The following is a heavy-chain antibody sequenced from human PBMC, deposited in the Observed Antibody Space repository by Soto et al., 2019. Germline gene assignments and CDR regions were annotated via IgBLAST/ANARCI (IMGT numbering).Heavy chain of an antibody. V-gene: IGHV5-51*01. CDR3: ARPRSGSYRLDYYGMDV. J-gene: IGHJ6*02. Sequence: GESLKISCKGSGYSFTSYWIAWVRQMPGKGLEWMGIIYPGDSDARYSPSFQGQVTISADKSINTAYLRWSSLKASDTAMYYCARPRSGSYRLDYYGMDVWGQGTTVTVS. CDR2: IYPGDSDA. D-gene: IGHD3-10*01. CDR1: GYSFTSYW.